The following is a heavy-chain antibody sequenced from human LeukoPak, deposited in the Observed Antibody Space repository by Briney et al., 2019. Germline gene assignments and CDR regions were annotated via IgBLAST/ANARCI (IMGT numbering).Heavy chain of an antibody. D-gene: IGHD5-24*01. V-gene: IGHV4-30-4*01. Sequence: SEALSLTCTVSGGSISSGDYYWSWIRQPPGKGLEWIGYIYYSGSTYYNPSLKSRVTISVDTSKNQFSLKLSSVTAADTAVYYCARRVEGWFDPWGQGTLVTVSS. CDR1: GGSISSGDYY. CDR3: ARRVEGWFDP. CDR2: IYYSGST. J-gene: IGHJ5*02.